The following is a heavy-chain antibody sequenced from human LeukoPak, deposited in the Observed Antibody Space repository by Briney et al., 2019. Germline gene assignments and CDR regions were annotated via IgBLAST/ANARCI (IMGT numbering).Heavy chain of an antibody. CDR2: INPNSGGT. CDR1: GYTFTGYY. Sequence: GASVKVSCKASGYTFTGYYMHWVRQAPGQGLEWMGPINPNSGGTNYAQKFQGRVTLTRDTSISTAYMELSRLRSDDTAVYYCARFDPSGSYYKSTNFDYWGQGTLVTVSS. D-gene: IGHD3-10*01. V-gene: IGHV1-2*06. CDR3: ARFDPSGSYYKSTNFDY. J-gene: IGHJ4*02.